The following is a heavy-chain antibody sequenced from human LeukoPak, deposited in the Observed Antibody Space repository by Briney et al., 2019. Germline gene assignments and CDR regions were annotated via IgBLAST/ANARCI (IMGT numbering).Heavy chain of an antibody. V-gene: IGHV4-59*12. CDR3: ARVALYYYDSSGYYYYYGMDV. J-gene: IGHJ6*02. CDR2: IYYSGST. CDR1: GGSISSYY. D-gene: IGHD3-22*01. Sequence: PSETLSLTCTVSGGSISSYYWSWIRQPPGKGLEWIGYIYYSGSTNYNPSLKSRVTISVDTSKNQFSLKLSSVTAADTAVYYCARVALYYYDSSGYYYYYGMDVWGQGTTVTVSS.